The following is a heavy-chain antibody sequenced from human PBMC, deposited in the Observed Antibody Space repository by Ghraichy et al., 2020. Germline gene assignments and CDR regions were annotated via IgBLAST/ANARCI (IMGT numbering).Heavy chain of an antibody. CDR3: ARESNYYYVMDF. V-gene: IGHV4-59*01. J-gene: IGHJ6*02. CDR1: GGSISSYY. Sequence: SETLSLTCTVSGGSISSYYWSWIRQPPGKGLEWIGYIYYSGSTNYNPSLKSRVTISVDTSKNPFSLKLSSVTAADTAVYYCARESNYYYVMDFWGQGTTVTVSS. CDR2: IYYSGST.